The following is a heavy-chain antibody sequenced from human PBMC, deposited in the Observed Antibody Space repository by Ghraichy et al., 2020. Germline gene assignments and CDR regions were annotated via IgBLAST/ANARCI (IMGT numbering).Heavy chain of an antibody. D-gene: IGHD3-16*02. CDR3: ARELTFSMITFGGVIEIFDY. CDR1: GGSFSGYY. CDR2: INHSGST. Sequence: SETLSLTCAVYGGSFSGYYWSWIRQPPGKGLEWIGEINHSGSTNYNPSLKSRVTISVDTSKNQFSLKLSSVTAADTAVYYCARELTFSMITFGGVIEIFDYWGQGTLVTVSS. V-gene: IGHV4-34*01. J-gene: IGHJ4*02.